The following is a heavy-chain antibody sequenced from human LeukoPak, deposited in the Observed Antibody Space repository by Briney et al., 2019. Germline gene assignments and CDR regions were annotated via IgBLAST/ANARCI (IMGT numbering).Heavy chain of an antibody. CDR2: ISGSGGST. V-gene: IGHV3-23*01. J-gene: IGHJ3*02. Sequence: HSGGSLRLSCAASGFTFSSYAMSWVRQAPGKGLEWVSAISGSGGSTYYADSVKGRFTISRDNSKNTLYLQMNSLRAEDTAVYYCAKSAGGNIYDALDMWGQGTMVTVSS. CDR1: GFTFSSYA. D-gene: IGHD6-13*01. CDR3: AKSAGGNIYDALDM.